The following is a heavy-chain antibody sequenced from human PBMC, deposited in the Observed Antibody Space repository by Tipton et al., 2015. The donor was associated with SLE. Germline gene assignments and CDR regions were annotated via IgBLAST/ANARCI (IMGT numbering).Heavy chain of an antibody. CDR2: IYHSGST. Sequence: TLSLTCAVSGYSISSGYYWGWIRQPPGKGLEWIGSIYHSGSTYYNPSPKSRVTISVDTSKNQFSLKLSSVTAADTAVYYCARGGIAAAGWDPWGQGTLVTVSS. V-gene: IGHV4-38-2*01. CDR3: ARGGIAAAGWDP. J-gene: IGHJ5*02. CDR1: GYSISSGYY. D-gene: IGHD6-13*01.